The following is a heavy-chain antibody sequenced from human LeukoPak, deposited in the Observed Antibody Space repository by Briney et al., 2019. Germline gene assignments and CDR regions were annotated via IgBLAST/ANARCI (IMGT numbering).Heavy chain of an antibody. CDR3: ARSRYYYDSSGYPQPGGY. CDR2: ISYDGSNK. D-gene: IGHD3-22*01. J-gene: IGHJ4*02. V-gene: IGHV3-30*04. Sequence: PGRSLRPSCAASGFTFSSYAMHWVRQAPGKGLEWVAVISYDGSNKYYADSVKGRFTISRDNSKNTLYLQMNSLRAEDTAVYYCARSRYYYDSSGYPQPGGYWGQGTLVTVSS. CDR1: GFTFSSYA.